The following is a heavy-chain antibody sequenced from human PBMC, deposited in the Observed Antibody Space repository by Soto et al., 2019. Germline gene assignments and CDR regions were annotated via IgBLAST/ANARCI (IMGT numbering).Heavy chain of an antibody. CDR2: SSAYSGNT. V-gene: IGHV1-18*01. J-gene: IGHJ4*02. D-gene: IGHD2-15*01. Sequence: QVQLVQSGAEVKEPGASVKVSCKATGYTFRNYGISWVRQAPGQGLEWMGWSSAYSGNTDYARKFQGRVTMSTDTSTSTIYMELRSLRVDDTAIYYCARGRGYSDGIDYWGQGTLVTVSS. CDR3: ARGRGYSDGIDY. CDR1: GYTFRNYG.